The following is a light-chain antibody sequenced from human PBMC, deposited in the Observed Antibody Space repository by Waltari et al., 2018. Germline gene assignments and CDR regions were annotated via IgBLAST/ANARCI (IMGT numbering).Light chain of an antibody. J-gene: IGKJ1*01. Sequence: DIVLTQSPGTLSLSPGESATLPCRASQSVSGSYLAWYQQKPGQTPRLLIYGASSRATGIPDKFSGSGSGTDFTLTITRLEPEDFSVYYCHQYGSSPWTFGQGTKVEI. CDR1: QSVSGSY. V-gene: IGKV3-20*01. CDR2: GAS. CDR3: HQYGSSPWT.